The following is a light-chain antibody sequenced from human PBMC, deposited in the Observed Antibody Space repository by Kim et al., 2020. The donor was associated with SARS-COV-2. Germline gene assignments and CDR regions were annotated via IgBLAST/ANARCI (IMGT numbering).Light chain of an antibody. CDR3: QQYDTYFTWP. J-gene: IGKJ1*01. V-gene: IGKV3-15*01. CDR2: GAS. Sequence: SPGERATPTCRASQSVGVNLAWYQRNPGQAPLLLSYGASTRATGVPARFSVIGSGTEFALTISSLQSEDFAFYNCQQYDTYFTWPFGQGTKVDI. CDR1: QSVGVN.